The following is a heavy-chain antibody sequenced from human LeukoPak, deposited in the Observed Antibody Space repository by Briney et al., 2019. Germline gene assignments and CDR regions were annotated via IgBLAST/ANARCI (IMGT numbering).Heavy chain of an antibody. CDR1: GGSFSGYY. D-gene: IGHD3-10*01. V-gene: IGHV4-34*01. CDR3: ARGYYHDEMTGMDV. J-gene: IGHJ6*02. Sequence: TSETLSLTCAVYGGSFSGYYWSWIRQPPGKGLEWIGEINHSGSTNYNPSLKSRVTISVDTSKDQFSLKLSSVTAADTAVYYCARGYYHDEMTGMDVWGQGTTVTVSS. CDR2: INHSGST.